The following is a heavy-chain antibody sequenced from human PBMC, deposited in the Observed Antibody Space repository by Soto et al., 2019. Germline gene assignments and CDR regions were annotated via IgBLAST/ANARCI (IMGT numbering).Heavy chain of an antibody. CDR3: AREPLAHSYFDF. CDR1: GGSVSSHY. V-gene: IGHV4-4*07. CDR2: LYNAERT. J-gene: IGHJ4*02. Sequence: PSETLSLTCTVSGGSVSSHYWSWIRQPAGKGLEWLGRLYNAERTSYNPSLKGRVTMSMDTSNNQFSLKLTSVTAADTAVYFCAREPLAHSYFDFWGQGTLVTVS.